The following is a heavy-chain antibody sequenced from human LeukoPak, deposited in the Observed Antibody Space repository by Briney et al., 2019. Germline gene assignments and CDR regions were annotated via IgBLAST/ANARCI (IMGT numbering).Heavy chain of an antibody. D-gene: IGHD4/OR15-4a*01. Sequence: SETLSLTCAVYGGSFSGYYWSWIRQPPGKGLEWIGEINHSGSTNYNPSLKSRVTISVDTSKNQFSLKLSSVTAADTAVYYCARHSGLYGEFDYWGQGTLVTVSS. CDR1: GGSFSGYY. CDR3: ARHSGLYGEFDY. CDR2: INHSGST. J-gene: IGHJ4*02. V-gene: IGHV4-34*01.